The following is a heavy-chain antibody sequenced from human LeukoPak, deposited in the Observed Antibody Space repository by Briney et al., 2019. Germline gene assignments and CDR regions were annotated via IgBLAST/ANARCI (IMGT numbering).Heavy chain of an antibody. CDR2: ISAYNGNT. V-gene: IGHV1-18*01. CDR3: ARDRVGALSRRYYFDY. J-gene: IGHJ4*02. D-gene: IGHD3-16*02. CDR1: GYTFTSYG. Sequence: ASVKVSCKASGYTFTSYGNSWVRQAPGQGLEWMGWISAYNGNTNYAQKLQGRVTMATDTSTTTAYMDLRSLRSDDTAVYYCARDRVGALSRRYYFDYWGQGALVTVSP.